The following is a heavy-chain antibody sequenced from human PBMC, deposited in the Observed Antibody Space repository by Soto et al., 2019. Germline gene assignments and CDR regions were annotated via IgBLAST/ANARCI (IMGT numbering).Heavy chain of an antibody. V-gene: IGHV1-46*03. J-gene: IGHJ6*02. D-gene: IGHD3-9*01. CDR3: AIFLHDILTGYYPAVDYYYGLDV. Sequence: ASVKVSCKASGGTFGNSAISWVRQAPGQGLEWMGIINPSGGSTSYAQKFQGRVTMTRDTSTSTVYMELSSLRSEDTAVYYCAIFLHDILTGYYPAVDYYYGLDVWGQGTTVTVSS. CDR2: INPSGGST. CDR1: GGTFGNSA.